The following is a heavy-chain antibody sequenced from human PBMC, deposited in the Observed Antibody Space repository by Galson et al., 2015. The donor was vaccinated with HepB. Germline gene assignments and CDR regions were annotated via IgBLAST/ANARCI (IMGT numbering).Heavy chain of an antibody. Sequence: YGGSFSGYYWSWIRQPPGKGLEWIGEINHSGSTNYNPSLKSRVTISVDTSKNQFSLKLSSVTAADTAVYYCARGGQHCSGGSCGPQLKPFDPWGQGTLVTVSS. CDR1: GGSFSGYY. CDR3: ARGGQHCSGGSCGPQLKPFDP. CDR2: INHSGST. V-gene: IGHV4-34*01. J-gene: IGHJ5*02. D-gene: IGHD2-15*01.